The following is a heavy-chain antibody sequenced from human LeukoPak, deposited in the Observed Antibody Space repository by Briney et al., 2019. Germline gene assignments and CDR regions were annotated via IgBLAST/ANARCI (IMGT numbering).Heavy chain of an antibody. V-gene: IGHV1-2*02. D-gene: IGHD6-19*01. J-gene: IGHJ6*02. Sequence: ASVKVCCKASGYTFTGYYMHWVRQAPGQGLEWMGWINPNSGGTNYAQKFQGSVTLTRDTSISTAYMELSRLRSDDTAVYYCARDFGGKHWLANSPAYGMDVWGQGTTVTVSS. CDR3: ARDFGGKHWLANSPAYGMDV. CDR2: INPNSGGT. CDR1: GYTFTGYY.